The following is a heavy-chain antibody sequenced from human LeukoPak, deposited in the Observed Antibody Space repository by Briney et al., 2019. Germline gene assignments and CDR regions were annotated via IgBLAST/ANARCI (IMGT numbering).Heavy chain of an antibody. CDR2: ISGSGGST. Sequence: GGSLRLSCAASGFTFSSYAMSWVRQAPGKGLEWVSAISGSGGSTYYADSVKGRFAISRDNSKNTLYLQMNSLRAEDTAVYYCAPGGRTGGVLLSGYWGQGTLVTVSS. J-gene: IGHJ4*02. CDR1: GFTFSSYA. D-gene: IGHD2-8*02. V-gene: IGHV3-23*01. CDR3: APGGRTGGVLLSGY.